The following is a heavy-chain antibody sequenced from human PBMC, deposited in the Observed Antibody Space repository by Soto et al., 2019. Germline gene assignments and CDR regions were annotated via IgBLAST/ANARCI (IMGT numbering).Heavy chain of an antibody. J-gene: IGHJ4*02. CDR3: TRSSSTVTRLDY. CDR2: IYHSGST. D-gene: IGHD2-2*01. CDR1: GGSISSGGYS. V-gene: IGHV4-30-2*01. Sequence: QLQLQEYGSGLVKPSQTLSLTCAVSGGSISSGGYSWSWIRQPPGKDLEWVGYIYHSGSTYYNPSVKSRVTISIGRCKNQFSLKLSSVTAADTAVYYCTRSSSTVTRLDYWGQGTLVTVYS.